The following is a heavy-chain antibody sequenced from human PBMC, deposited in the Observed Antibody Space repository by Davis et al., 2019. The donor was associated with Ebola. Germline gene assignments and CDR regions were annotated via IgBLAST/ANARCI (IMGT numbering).Heavy chain of an antibody. D-gene: IGHD3-22*01. CDR1: GLRVSATY. CDR3: AKRGYYDSSGYYSDVIRFDY. J-gene: IGHJ4*02. V-gene: IGHV3-53*01. Sequence: GESLKISCAASGLRVSATYMTWVRQSPGKGLEWVSLTYSGGLTNHAVSVRGRFTISRDNSKITLYLQMNSLRAEDTAVYYCAKRGYYDSSGYYSDVIRFDYWGQRTLVTVSS. CDR2: TYSGGLT.